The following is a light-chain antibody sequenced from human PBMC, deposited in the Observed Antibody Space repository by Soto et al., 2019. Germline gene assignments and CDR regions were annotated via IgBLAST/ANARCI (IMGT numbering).Light chain of an antibody. J-gene: IGLJ2*01. V-gene: IGLV2-8*01. CDR1: SSDVGGYNY. CDR2: EVS. CDR3: SSFEASNNLL. Sequence: QSALTQPPSASGSPGQSVTISCTGTSSDVGGYNYVSWYQQHPDKAPKLMIYEVSKRPSGVPDRFSGSKSGNTASLTVSGLQVEDEADYYCSSFEASNNLLFGGGTKVTVL.